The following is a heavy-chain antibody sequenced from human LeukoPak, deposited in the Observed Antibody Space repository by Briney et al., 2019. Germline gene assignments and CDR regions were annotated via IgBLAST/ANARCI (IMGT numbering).Heavy chain of an antibody. D-gene: IGHD1-26*01. CDR1: GGSISSYY. CDR3: AGLGAMVDY. J-gene: IGHJ4*02. V-gene: IGHV4-59*08. CDR2: IYYSGST. Sequence: PSETLSLTCTVSGGSISSYYWSWIRQPPGKGLEWIGYIYYSGSTNYNPSLKSRVTISVDTSKNQFSLKLSSVTAADTAVYYCAGLGAMVDYWGQGTLVTVSS.